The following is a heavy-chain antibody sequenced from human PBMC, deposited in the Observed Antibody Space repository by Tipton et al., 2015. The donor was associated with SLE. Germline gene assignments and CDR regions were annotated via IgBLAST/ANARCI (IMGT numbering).Heavy chain of an antibody. CDR2: IYSTGDI. Sequence: TLSLTCTVSGGSMTTGSYFWTWLRQPAGKGPEYIGRIYSTGDINYNPALKSRVTILADTSKDQFSLKLSSVTAADTAMYYCARYSYFAAAFDIWGQGTLVTVSS. D-gene: IGHD5-18*01. V-gene: IGHV4-61*02. J-gene: IGHJ3*02. CDR3: ARYSYFAAAFDI. CDR1: GGSMTTGSYF.